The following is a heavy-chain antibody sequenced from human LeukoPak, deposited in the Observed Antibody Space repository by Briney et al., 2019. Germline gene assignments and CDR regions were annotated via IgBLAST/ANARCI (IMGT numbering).Heavy chain of an antibody. D-gene: IGHD3-10*01. CDR2: ISGRNNRT. J-gene: IGHJ5*02. Sequence: PGGSLRLSCAASGFDFGSDAMNWVRQAPGKWLEWLAAISGRNNRTFYAGSVEGRFTIPRDNSKNTLYLQMDSLRGDDTAVYFCAKEIGVPGWFDPWGQGTLVIVSS. V-gene: IGHV3-23*01. CDR1: GFDFGSDA. CDR3: AKEIGVPGWFDP.